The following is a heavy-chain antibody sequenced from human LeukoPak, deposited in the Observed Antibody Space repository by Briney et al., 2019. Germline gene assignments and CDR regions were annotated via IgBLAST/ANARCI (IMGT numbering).Heavy chain of an antibody. D-gene: IGHD1-20*01. Sequence: PGGSLRLSCAASGFTFSSYAMHWVRQAPGKGLEYVSAISSNGGSTYYANSVQGRFTVSRDNSKNTLYLQMGSLRAEDMAVYYCATGRLNNWNLPSADWGRGTLVTVSS. CDR2: ISSNGGST. J-gene: IGHJ4*02. CDR1: GFTFSSYA. CDR3: ATGRLNNWNLPSAD. V-gene: IGHV3-64*01.